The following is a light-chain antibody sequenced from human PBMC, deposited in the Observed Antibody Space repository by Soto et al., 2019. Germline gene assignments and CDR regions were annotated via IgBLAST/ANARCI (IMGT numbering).Light chain of an antibody. CDR2: GAS. Sequence: EIVLTQSPGTLSLSPGDRATLSCRASQSVNSNFLAWYQQKPGQAPRLLIYGASSRATGIPDTFSGSGSGTEFTLTISSLQSEDFAVYYCQQYNNWPLITFGQGTRLEIK. CDR3: QQYNNWPLIT. J-gene: IGKJ5*01. CDR1: QSVNSN. V-gene: IGKV3D-15*01.